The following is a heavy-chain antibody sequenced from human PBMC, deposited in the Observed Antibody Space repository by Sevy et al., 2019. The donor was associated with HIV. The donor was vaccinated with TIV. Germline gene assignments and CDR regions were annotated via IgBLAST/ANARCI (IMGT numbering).Heavy chain of an antibody. J-gene: IGHJ6*02. CDR2: ISTSSTYI. D-gene: IGHD2-15*01. CDR1: GFIFSGYN. Sequence: GGSLRLSCAASGFIFSGYNMHWVRQAPGKGLEWVSSISTSSTYIYQADSVKGRFTISRDNAQNSVYLQMNSLRVEDTASYYCAGGSFIGGSCHTGYHGMDVWGQGTTVTVSS. V-gene: IGHV3-21*06. CDR3: AGGSFIGGSCHTGYHGMDV.